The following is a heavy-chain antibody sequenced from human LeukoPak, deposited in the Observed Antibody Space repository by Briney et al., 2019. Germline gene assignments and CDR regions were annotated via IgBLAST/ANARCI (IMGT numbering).Heavy chain of an antibody. J-gene: IGHJ3*02. CDR2: INPNSGGT. CDR3: ARREDTTMGNALDI. CDR1: GYTFTGYY. V-gene: IGHV1-2*02. D-gene: IGHD5-18*01. Sequence: ASVKVSCKASGYTFTGYYMHWVRQAPGQGLEWMGWINPNSGGTNYAQKFQGRVTMTRDTSITTADMELSSLRSDDTAVYYCARREDTTMGNALDIWGQGTMVTVSS.